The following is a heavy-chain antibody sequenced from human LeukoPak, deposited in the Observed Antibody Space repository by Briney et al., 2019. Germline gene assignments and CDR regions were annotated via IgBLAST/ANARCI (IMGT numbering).Heavy chain of an antibody. CDR2: ISSGSSFK. V-gene: IGHV3-21*04. CDR1: GFAFSSYS. D-gene: IGHD6-19*01. CDR3: ARDKLLDIHTPYSSGWSNWFDP. Sequence: GGSLRLSCAASGFAFSSYSMNWVRQAQGKGLEWVSSISSGSSFKYYADSVKGRFTISRDNAKNSLYLQMSSLRAEDTAVYYCARDKLLDIHTPYSSGWSNWFDPWGQGTLVTVSS. J-gene: IGHJ5*02.